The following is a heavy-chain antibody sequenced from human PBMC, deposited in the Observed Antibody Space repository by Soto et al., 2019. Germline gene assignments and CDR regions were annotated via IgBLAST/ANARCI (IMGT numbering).Heavy chain of an antibody. CDR2: IKHRGST. CDR1: GGSFSGYY. CDR3: ARRIATAASWFDP. D-gene: IGHD6-25*01. Sequence: PSETLSLTCAVYGGSFSGYYWSWIRQPPGKGLEWIGEIKHRGSTNYNPSLKSRVTISVDTSSNQFSLKLSSLTAADTAVYYCARRIATAASWFDPWGQGTLVTVSS. V-gene: IGHV4-34*01. J-gene: IGHJ5*02.